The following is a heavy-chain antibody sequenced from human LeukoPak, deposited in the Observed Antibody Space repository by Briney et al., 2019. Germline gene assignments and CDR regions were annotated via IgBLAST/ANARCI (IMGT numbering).Heavy chain of an antibody. CDR3: ASSNRIAAAPGFDY. J-gene: IGHJ4*02. CDR2: ISYDGSNK. D-gene: IGHD6-13*01. V-gene: IGHV3-30*03. CDR1: GFTFSSYG. Sequence: GRSLRLSCAASGFTFSSYGMHWVRQAPGKGLEWVAVISYDGSNKYYADSVKGRFTISRDNAKNSLYLQMNSLRAEDTAVYYCASSNRIAAAPGFDYWGQGTLVTVSS.